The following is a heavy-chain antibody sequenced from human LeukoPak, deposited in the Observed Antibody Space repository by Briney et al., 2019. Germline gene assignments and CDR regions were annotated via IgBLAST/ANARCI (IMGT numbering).Heavy chain of an antibody. CDR1: GFTFSSYN. D-gene: IGHD1-20*01. V-gene: IGHV3-48*01. Sequence: GGSLRLSCAASGFTFSSYNMNWVRQAPGKGLECVSYISSSSSTIYYADFVKGRFTISRDNAKNSLYLQMNSLRAEDTAVYYCVSGNNCNYWGQGTLVTVSS. CDR3: VSGNNCNY. CDR2: ISSSSSTI. J-gene: IGHJ4*02.